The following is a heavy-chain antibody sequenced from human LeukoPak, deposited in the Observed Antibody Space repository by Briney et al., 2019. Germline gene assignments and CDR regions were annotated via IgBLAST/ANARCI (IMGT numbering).Heavy chain of an antibody. CDR2: ISSSGSTI. CDR3: AELGITMIGGV. D-gene: IGHD3-10*02. CDR1: GFTFSSCG. V-gene: IGHV3-48*03. Sequence: PGGSLRLSCAASGFTFSSCGMIWVRQAPGKGLEWVTYISSSGSTIYYADSVKGRFTISRDNAKNSLYLQMNSLRAEDTAVYYCAELGITMIGGVWGKGTTVTISS. J-gene: IGHJ6*04.